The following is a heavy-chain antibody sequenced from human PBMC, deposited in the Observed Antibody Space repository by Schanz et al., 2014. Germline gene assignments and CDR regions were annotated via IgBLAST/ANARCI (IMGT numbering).Heavy chain of an antibody. D-gene: IGHD1-26*01. V-gene: IGHV3-33*08. CDR3: ARDHTTESYYSAGPPIDY. Sequence: QVQLVESGGGVVQPGRSLRLSCAASGFTFSSYALHWVRQAPGKGLEWVAVIWYDGSNKYYADSVKGRFTISRDNSKNTLLLQMNSLRAEDTAVYYCARDHTTESYYSAGPPIDYWGQGTLLTVSS. J-gene: IGHJ4*02. CDR1: GFTFSSYA. CDR2: IWYDGSNK.